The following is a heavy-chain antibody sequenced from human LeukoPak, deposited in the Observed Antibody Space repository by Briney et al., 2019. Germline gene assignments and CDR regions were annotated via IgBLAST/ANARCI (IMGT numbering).Heavy chain of an antibody. D-gene: IGHD3-22*01. CDR3: VNGYYDSSGYYFDY. J-gene: IGHJ4*02. V-gene: IGHV3-64D*09. CDR2: ISSNGGST. Sequence: PGGSLRLSCSASGFTFSSYAMHWVRQAPGKGLEYVSAISSNGGSTYYADSVKGRFTISRDNSENTLYLQMSSLRAEDTAVYYCVNGYYDSSGYYFDYWGQGTLVTVSS. CDR1: GFTFSSYA.